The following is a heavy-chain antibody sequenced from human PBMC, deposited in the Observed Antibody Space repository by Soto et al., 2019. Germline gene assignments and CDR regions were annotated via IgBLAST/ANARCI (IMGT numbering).Heavy chain of an antibody. D-gene: IGHD1-1*01. Sequence: QVHLVQSGLEVRKPGASVRLSCKASGYTFTSHGISWVRQAPGQGLEWVGWISPFNGRRDIGDSFQGRVSMSTDTGSAYMEVRGLRFDDTAIYFCGRCIQPSVPSATDVWCQGPTVIVSS. J-gene: IGHJ6*02. CDR1: GYTFTSHG. CDR3: GRCIQPSVPSATDV. CDR2: ISPFNGRR. V-gene: IGHV1-18*01.